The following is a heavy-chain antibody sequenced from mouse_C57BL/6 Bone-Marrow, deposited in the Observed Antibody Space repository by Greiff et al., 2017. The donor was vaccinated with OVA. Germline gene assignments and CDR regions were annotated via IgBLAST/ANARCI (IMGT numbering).Heavy chain of an antibody. CDR2: INPGSGGT. CDR3: ARSNYYGKGAWFAY. D-gene: IGHD2-1*01. J-gene: IGHJ3*01. Sequence: QVQLKESGAELVRPGTSVKVSCKASGYAFTNYLIEWVKQRPGQGLEWIGVINPGSGGTNYNEKFKGKATLTADKSSSTAYMQLSSLTSEDSAVYFCARSNYYGKGAWFAYWGQGTLVTVSA. V-gene: IGHV1-54*01. CDR1: GYAFTNYL.